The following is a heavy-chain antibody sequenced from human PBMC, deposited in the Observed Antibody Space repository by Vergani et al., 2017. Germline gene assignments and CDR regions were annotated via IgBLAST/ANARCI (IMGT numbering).Heavy chain of an antibody. CDR3: ATYSSSSRTFDY. D-gene: IGHD6-6*01. CDR2: ISSSSSYT. J-gene: IGHJ4*02. V-gene: IGHV3-11*05. Sequence: VQLVESGGGLVQPGGSLRLSCAASGFTVSSNYMSWIRQAPGKGLEWVSYISSSSSYTNYAYSVKGRFTISRDNAKNSLYLQMNSLRAEDTAVYYCATYSSSSRTFDYWGQGTLVTVSS. CDR1: GFTVSSNY.